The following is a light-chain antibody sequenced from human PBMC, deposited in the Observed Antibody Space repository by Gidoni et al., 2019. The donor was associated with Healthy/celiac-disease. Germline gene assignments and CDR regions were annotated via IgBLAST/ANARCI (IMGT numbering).Light chain of an antibody. CDR3: NSRDSSGNHYVV. Sequence: SSELTQDPAVYVALGQTVRITCQGDSLRSYYASWYQQKPGQAPVLVIYGKNNRPSGIPDRFSCSSSGNTASLTITGAQAEDEADYYCNSRDSSGNHYVVFGGGTKLTVL. J-gene: IGLJ2*01. V-gene: IGLV3-19*01. CDR1: SLRSYY. CDR2: GKN.